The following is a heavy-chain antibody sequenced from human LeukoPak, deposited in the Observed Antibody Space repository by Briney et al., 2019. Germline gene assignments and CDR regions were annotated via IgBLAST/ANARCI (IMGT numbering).Heavy chain of an antibody. CDR3: ARQGSVGGTVNY. D-gene: IGHD2-15*01. CDR1: GYSFTSYW. CDR2: IYPGDSAT. V-gene: IGHV5-51*01. Sequence: PGESLKISCQGSGYSFTSYWIGWVRQLPGKGLEWMGIIYPGDSATRYSPSFQGQFTISADKSISTAYLQWSSLKASDTDMYYCARQGSVGGTVNYWGQRTLVTVST. J-gene: IGHJ4*02.